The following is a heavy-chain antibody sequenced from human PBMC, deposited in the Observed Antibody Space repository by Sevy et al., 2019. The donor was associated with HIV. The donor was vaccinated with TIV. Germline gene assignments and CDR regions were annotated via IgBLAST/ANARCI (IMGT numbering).Heavy chain of an antibody. CDR2: IYYSGST. J-gene: IGHJ6*03. CDR1: GGSISSYY. Sequence: SETLSLSCTVSGGSISSYYWSWIRQPPGKGLEWIGYIYYSGSTNYNPSLKSRVTISVDTSKNQFSLKLSSVTAADTAVYYCARDLSAYYYYYMDVWGKGTTVTVSS. V-gene: IGHV4-59*01. D-gene: IGHD3-3*01. CDR3: ARDLSAYYYYYMDV.